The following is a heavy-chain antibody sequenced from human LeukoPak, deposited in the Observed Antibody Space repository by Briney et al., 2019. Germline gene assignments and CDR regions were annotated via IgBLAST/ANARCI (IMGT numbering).Heavy chain of an antibody. D-gene: IGHD1-26*01. V-gene: IGHV3-53*01. CDR3: ARPLTLGANDAFDI. CDR2: IYSGGST. Sequence: PGGSLRLSCAASGFTVSNNYMSWVRQAPGKGLEWVSVIYSGGSTYYADSVKGRFTISRDNSKSTLYLQMNSLRAEDTAVYYCARPLTLGANDAFDIWGQGTLVTVSS. CDR1: GFTVSNNY. J-gene: IGHJ3*02.